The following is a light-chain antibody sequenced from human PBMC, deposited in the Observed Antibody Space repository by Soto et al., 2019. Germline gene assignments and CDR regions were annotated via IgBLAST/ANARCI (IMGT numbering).Light chain of an antibody. V-gene: IGLV1-44*01. Sequence: QSVLTQPPSASGTPGQRVTMSCSGSRSNIGGYTVNWYQQLPGTAPKLLIYSNDQRPSGVPDRFSGSKSGTSASLAISGLQSEDEADYYCATWDDSLNGVVFGGGTQLTVL. CDR3: ATWDDSLNGVV. CDR2: SND. CDR1: RSNIGGYT. J-gene: IGLJ7*01.